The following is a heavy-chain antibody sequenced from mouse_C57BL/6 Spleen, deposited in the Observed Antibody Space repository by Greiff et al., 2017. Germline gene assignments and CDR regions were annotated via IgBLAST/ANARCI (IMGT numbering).Heavy chain of an antibody. CDR1: GFTFSSYG. V-gene: IGHV5-6*01. Sequence: EVKVVESGGDLVKPGGSLKLSCAASGFTFSSYGMSWVRQTPDKRLEWVATISSGGSYTYYPDSVKGRFTISRDNAKNTLYLQRSSLKSEDTAMYYCANYYGSSFDYWGQGTTLTVSS. J-gene: IGHJ2*01. CDR3: ANYYGSSFDY. D-gene: IGHD1-1*01. CDR2: ISSGGSYT.